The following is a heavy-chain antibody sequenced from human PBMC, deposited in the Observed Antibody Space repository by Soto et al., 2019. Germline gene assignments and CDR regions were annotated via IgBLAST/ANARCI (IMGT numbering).Heavy chain of an antibody. V-gene: IGHV1-46*01. Sequence: GASVKVSCKASGYTFTSYYMHWVRQAPGQGLEWMGIISPSGGSTSYAQKFQGRVTMTRDTSTSTVYMELSSLRSEDTAVYYCAIQTPYSSGWNIFDYWGQGTLVTVSS. CDR2: ISPSGGST. J-gene: IGHJ4*02. CDR3: AIQTPYSSGWNIFDY. CDR1: GYTFTSYY. D-gene: IGHD6-19*01.